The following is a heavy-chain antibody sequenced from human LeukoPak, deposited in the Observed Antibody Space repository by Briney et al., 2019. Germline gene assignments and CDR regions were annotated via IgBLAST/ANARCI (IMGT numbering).Heavy chain of an antibody. CDR3: AKDPIWNSTSLHCFDY. D-gene: IGHD2-2*01. CDR2: ISGSGGDT. Sequence: TGGSLRLSCAVSGFTFSSYAMSWVRQAPGKGLEWVSAISGSGGDTYYADSVKGRFTISRDNSKNTLYMQMNSLRAEDTAVYYCAKDPIWNSTSLHCFDYWGQGALVTVSS. J-gene: IGHJ4*02. CDR1: GFTFSSYA. V-gene: IGHV3-23*01.